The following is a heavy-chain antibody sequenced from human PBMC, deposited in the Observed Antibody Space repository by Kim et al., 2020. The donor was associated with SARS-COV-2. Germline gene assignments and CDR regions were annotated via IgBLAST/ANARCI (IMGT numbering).Heavy chain of an antibody. D-gene: IGHD3-16*02. J-gene: IGHJ6*02. Sequence: GGSLRLSCAASGFTVSSNYMSWVRQAPGKGLEWVSVIYSGGSTYYADSVKGRFTISRDNSKNTLYLQMNSLRAEDTAVYYCARDMYYDYVWGCYRPASFFHHYYGMDVWAQGTTVTVSS. CDR1: GFTVSSNY. CDR2: IYSGGST. V-gene: IGHV3-66*02. CDR3: ARDMYYDYVWGCYRPASFFHHYYGMDV.